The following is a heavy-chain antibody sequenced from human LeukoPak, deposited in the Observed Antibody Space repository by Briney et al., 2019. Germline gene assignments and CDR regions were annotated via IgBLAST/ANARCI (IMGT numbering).Heavy chain of an antibody. CDR3: ARERSSITVAGFFDY. D-gene: IGHD6-19*01. CDR2: INPSGGST. V-gene: IGHV1-46*01. J-gene: IGHJ4*02. CDR1: GYTFTGYY. Sequence: GSVKVSCKASGYTFTGYYMHWVRQAPGQGLEWMGLINPSGGSTSYAQKFQGRVTMTRDTSTSTVYMELSSLRSEDTAVYYCARERSSITVAGFFDYWGQGTLVTVSS.